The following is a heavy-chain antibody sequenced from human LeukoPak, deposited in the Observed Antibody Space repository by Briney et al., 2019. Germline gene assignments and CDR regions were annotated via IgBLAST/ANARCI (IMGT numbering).Heavy chain of an antibody. J-gene: IGHJ6*03. V-gene: IGHV3-33*01. Sequence: GRSLRLSCAASGFTFNNYGMHWVRQAPGKGLEWVAVIWYDGSRQYYTDSVKGRFTISRDNSKNTQDLQMNSLRGEDTAVYYCARSAYYDLYYMDVWGKGTTVTVSS. CDR3: ARSAYYDLYYMDV. CDR1: GFTFNNYG. CDR2: IWYDGSRQ.